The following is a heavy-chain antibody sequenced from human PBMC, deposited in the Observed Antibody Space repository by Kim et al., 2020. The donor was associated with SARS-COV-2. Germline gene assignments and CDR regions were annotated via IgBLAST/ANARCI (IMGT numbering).Heavy chain of an antibody. CDR3: ARAREKSFDY. CDR2: Q. V-gene: IGHV3-33*01. Sequence: QNYADSGRGRFTISRDNSKNTVDLQMNSLGVEDTAVYYCARAREKSFDYWGQGTLVTVSS. J-gene: IGHJ4*02.